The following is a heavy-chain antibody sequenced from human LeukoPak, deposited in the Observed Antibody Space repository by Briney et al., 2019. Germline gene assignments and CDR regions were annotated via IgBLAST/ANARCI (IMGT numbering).Heavy chain of an antibody. V-gene: IGHV4-59*01. CDR1: GGSIAGFY. D-gene: IGHD6-13*01. CDR2: MYYSGST. J-gene: IGHJ4*02. Sequence: SETLSLTCTVSGGSIAGFYWSWFRQSPGKGLEWIGYMYYSGSTYYNPSLKSRVSLSVDTSKNQFSLKLSSVTAADTAVYYCARGGSSCDYWGQGTLVTVSS. CDR3: ARGGSSCDY.